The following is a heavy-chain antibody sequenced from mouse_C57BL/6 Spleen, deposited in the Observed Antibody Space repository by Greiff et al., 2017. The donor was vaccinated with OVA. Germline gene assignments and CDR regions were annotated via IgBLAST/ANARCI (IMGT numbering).Heavy chain of an antibody. CDR2: IYPGDGDT. V-gene: IGHV1-82*01. Sequence: QVQLQQPGPELVKPGASVKISCKASGYAFSSSWMNWVKQRPGKGLEWIGRIYPGDGDTNYNGKFKGKATLTADKSSSTAYMQLSSLTSEDSAVYFWAIDSNYPYYAMDYWGQGTSVTVSS. J-gene: IGHJ4*01. CDR1: GYAFSSSW. CDR3: AIDSNYPYYAMDY. D-gene: IGHD2-5*01.